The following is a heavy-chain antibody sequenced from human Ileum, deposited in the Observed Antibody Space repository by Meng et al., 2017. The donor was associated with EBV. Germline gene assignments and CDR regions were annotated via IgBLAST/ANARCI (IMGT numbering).Heavy chain of an antibody. CDR3: ARPREGGRYYSPWAH. Sequence: GQFLGSGGGLATPGGSLTLPCAMSGFTLRTSVISWVRQAPWKGPEWIAYISIRGSTIYYADSVKGRFIISRDDAKNSVFLQMNSLRADDTAVYYCARPREGGRYYSPWAHWGQGTLVTVSS. CDR2: ISIRGSTI. D-gene: IGHD1-26*01. V-gene: IGHV3-11*01. J-gene: IGHJ4*02. CDR1: GFTLRTSV.